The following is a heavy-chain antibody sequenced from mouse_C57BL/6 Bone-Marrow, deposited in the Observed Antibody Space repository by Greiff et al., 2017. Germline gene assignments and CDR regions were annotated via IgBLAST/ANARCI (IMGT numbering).Heavy chain of an antibody. Sequence: QVQLQQPGAELVKPGASVKLSCKASGYTFTSYWMHWVKQRPGRGLEWIGRIDPNSGGTKYTEQFKSKATLTVDKPSSTAYMQLSSLTSEDSAVYYCARGTTTVVADFDYWGQGTTLTVSS. CDR3: ARGTTTVVADFDY. CDR2: IDPNSGGT. J-gene: IGHJ2*01. D-gene: IGHD1-1*01. CDR1: GYTFTSYW. V-gene: IGHV1-72*01.